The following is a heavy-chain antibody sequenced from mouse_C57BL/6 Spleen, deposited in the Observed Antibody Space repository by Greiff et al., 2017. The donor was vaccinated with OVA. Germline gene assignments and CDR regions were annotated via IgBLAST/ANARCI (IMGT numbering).Heavy chain of an antibody. J-gene: IGHJ2*01. CDR1: GYSITSGYY. V-gene: IGHV3-6*01. CDR2: ISYDGSN. Sequence: VQLKESGPGLVKPSQSLSLTCSVPGYSITSGYYWNWIRQFPGNKLAWMGYISYDGSNNYNPSLKNRISITRDTSKNQFFLKLNSVTTEDTATYYCAREGNDYDGEGYYFDYWGQGTTLTVSS. D-gene: IGHD2-4*01. CDR3: AREGNDYDGEGYYFDY.